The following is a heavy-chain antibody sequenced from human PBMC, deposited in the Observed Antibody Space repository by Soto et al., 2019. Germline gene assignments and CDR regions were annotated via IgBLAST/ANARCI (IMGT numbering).Heavy chain of an antibody. V-gene: IGHV1-18*01. Sequence: QVQLVQSGAEVKKPGASMKVSCKASGFTFTSYGISWVRQAPGQGLEWMGWVSAYNGNTHYAPKPQGRVTMTTDTSTTTAYMELRSLRSDATAVYYCARGGSSWQPHEDYWGQGTLVTVSS. CDR1: GFTFTSYG. J-gene: IGHJ4*02. CDR2: VSAYNGNT. CDR3: ARGGSSWQPHEDY. D-gene: IGHD6-13*01.